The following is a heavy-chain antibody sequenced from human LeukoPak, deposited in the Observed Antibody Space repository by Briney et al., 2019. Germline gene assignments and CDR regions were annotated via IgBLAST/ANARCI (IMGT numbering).Heavy chain of an antibody. CDR3: ARDYYDGSGYYYGGY. CDR1: GGTFSSYA. Sequence: SVKVSCKASGGTFSSYAISWVRQAPGQGLGWMGGIIPIFGTANYAQKFQGRVTITADESTSTAYMELSSLRSEDTAVYYCARDYYDGSGYYYGGYWGQGTLVTVSS. J-gene: IGHJ4*02. CDR2: IIPIFGTA. D-gene: IGHD3-22*01. V-gene: IGHV1-69*13.